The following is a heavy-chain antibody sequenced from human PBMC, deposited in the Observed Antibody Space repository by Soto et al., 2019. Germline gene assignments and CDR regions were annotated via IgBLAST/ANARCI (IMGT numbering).Heavy chain of an antibody. CDR2: ISGAGGST. J-gene: IGHJ4*02. D-gene: IGHD3-16*01. CDR1: GFTFSTYL. Sequence: EAQVLESGGGLVQPGGSLRLSCLASGFTFSTYLMGWVRQAPGKGLEWVSGISGAGGSTSYADSVKGRFTISRDNSKNTLXLQMNSLRAEDTAVYYCTKGWGDYWGQGTLVTVSS. CDR3: TKGWGDY. V-gene: IGHV3-23*01.